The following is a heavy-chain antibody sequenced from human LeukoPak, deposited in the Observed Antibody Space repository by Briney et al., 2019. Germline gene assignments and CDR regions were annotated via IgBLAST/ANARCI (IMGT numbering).Heavy chain of an antibody. J-gene: IGHJ4*02. CDR2: INPIFGTA. Sequence: SVNVSCKASGGTFSSYAISWVRQAPGQGLEWMGGINPIFGTANYAQKFQGRVTITADKSTSTAYMELSSLRSEDTAVYYCARSYVYDSYYFDYWGQGTLVTVSS. V-gene: IGHV1-69*06. CDR3: ARSYVYDSYYFDY. CDR1: GGTFSSYA. D-gene: IGHD5/OR15-5a*01.